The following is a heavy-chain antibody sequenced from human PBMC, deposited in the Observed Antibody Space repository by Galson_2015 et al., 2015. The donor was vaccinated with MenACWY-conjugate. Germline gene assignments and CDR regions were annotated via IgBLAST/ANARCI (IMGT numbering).Heavy chain of an antibody. J-gene: IGHJ4*02. V-gene: IGHV4-39*07. CDR3: ARARIAAYYFDY. D-gene: IGHD6-13*01. CDR1: GGSISSSSYY. Sequence: ETLSLTCTVSGGSISSSSYYWGWIRQPPGKGLEWIGSIYYSGSTYYNPSLKSRVTISVDTSKNQFSLKLSSVTAADTAVYYCARARIAAYYFDYWGQGTLVTVSS. CDR2: IYYSGST.